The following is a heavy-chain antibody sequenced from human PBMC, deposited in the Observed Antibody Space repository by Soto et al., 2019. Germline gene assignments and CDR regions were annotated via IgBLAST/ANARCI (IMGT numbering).Heavy chain of an antibody. CDR2: IRQAESEK. D-gene: IGHD1-26*01. Sequence: EVQLVESGGGLVQPGGSLRLSCAVSGLTFSDYWMSWVRQAPGKGLEWVANIRQAESEKNYADSVKGRFTISRDNAKSSVYLQMNSLRAEDTAVYYCTNDKFSGSYYVRGLTYYFEYWGQGTLVTVSS. CDR3: TNDKFSGSYYVRGLTYYFEY. CDR1: GLTFSDYW. V-gene: IGHV3-7*03. J-gene: IGHJ4*02.